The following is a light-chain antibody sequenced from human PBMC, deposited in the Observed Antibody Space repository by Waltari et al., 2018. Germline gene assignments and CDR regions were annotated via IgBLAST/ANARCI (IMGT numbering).Light chain of an antibody. CDR3: CSYAGRNIYV. V-gene: IGLV2-23*01. Sequence: QSALTQPASVSGSPGQSVTISCTGSSSDVGSYKLVSWYQQYPGKAPKLILYEGSKRPSGVSSRFSGSRSGNTASLTISGLQTEDEADYHCCSYAGRNIYVFGTGTKVTVL. J-gene: IGLJ1*01. CDR2: EGS. CDR1: SSDVGSYKL.